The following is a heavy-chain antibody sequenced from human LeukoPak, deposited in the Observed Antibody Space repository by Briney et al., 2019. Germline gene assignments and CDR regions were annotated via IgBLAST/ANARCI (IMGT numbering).Heavy chain of an antibody. CDR2: IGGSGTTT. V-gene: IGHV3-23*01. Sequence: GGSLRLSCVAPGLTFSNYAMSWARQSPGKGLEWVSAIGGSGTTTYYADSVKGRFTISRDNSKNVLYLQMNSLRAEDTALYYCAKAEYCGGGNCLKFDSWGQGTLVTVSS. J-gene: IGHJ4*02. D-gene: IGHD2-15*01. CDR1: GLTFSNYA. CDR3: AKAEYCGGGNCLKFDS.